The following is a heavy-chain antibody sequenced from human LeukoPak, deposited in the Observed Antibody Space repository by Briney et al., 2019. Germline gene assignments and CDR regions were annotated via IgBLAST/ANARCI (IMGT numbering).Heavy chain of an antibody. Sequence: GASVKVSSKASGYTFTGYYMHWVRQAPGQGLEWMGWINPNSGGTNYAQKFQGRVTMTRDTSISTAYLELSRLRSDDTAVYYCARLNYSKQFHYYYYMDVWGKGTTVTVSS. V-gene: IGHV1-2*02. D-gene: IGHD4-11*01. CDR2: INPNSGGT. CDR1: GYTFTGYY. J-gene: IGHJ6*03. CDR3: ARLNYSKQFHYYYYMDV.